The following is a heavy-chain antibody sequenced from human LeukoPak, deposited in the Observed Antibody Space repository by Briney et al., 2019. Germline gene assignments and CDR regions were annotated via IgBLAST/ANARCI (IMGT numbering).Heavy chain of an antibody. CDR2: INHSGSN. CDR1: GGSFSSYY. D-gene: IGHD3-22*01. V-gene: IGHV4-34*01. Sequence: SETLSLTCAVYGGSFSSYYWSWIRQPPGKGLEWSGEINHSGSNNYNPSLKSRVTISVDTSKNQFSLKLSSVTAADTAVYYCARGRRYYYDSSGYYHWFDPWGQGTLVTVSS. J-gene: IGHJ5*02. CDR3: ARGRRYYYDSSGYYHWFDP.